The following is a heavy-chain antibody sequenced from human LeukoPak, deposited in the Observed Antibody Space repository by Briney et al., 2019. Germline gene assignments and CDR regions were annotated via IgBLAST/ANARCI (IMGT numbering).Heavy chain of an antibody. CDR3: AKVSVSFLSSGYYYVDY. D-gene: IGHD3-22*01. Sequence: GRSLRLSCAASGFTFSSYAMYWVRQAPGKGLEWVSAISGSGGSTYYADSVKGRFTISRDNSKNTLYLQMNSLRAEDTAVYYCAKVSVSFLSSGYYYVDYWGQGTLVTVSS. CDR2: ISGSGGST. V-gene: IGHV3-23*01. J-gene: IGHJ4*02. CDR1: GFTFSSYA.